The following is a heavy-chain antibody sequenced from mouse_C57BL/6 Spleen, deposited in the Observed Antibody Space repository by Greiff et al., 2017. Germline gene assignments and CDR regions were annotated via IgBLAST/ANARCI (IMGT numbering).Heavy chain of an antibody. CDR3: ARGVYDGYFDY. CDR1: GYAFSSYW. CDR2: IYPGDGDT. J-gene: IGHJ2*01. Sequence: QVHVKQSGAELVKPGASVKISCKASGYAFSSYWMNWVKQRPGKGLEWIGQIYPGDGDTNYNGKFKGKATLTADKSSSTAYMQLSSLTSEDSAVYFCARGVYDGYFDYWGQGTTLTVAS. V-gene: IGHV1-80*01. D-gene: IGHD2-3*01.